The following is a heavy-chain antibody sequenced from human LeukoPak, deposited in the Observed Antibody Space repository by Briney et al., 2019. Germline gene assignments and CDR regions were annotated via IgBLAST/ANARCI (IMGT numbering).Heavy chain of an antibody. Sequence: GGSLRLSCAASGFTFSSYSMNWVRQAPGKGLEWVSSISGSGGSTYYADSVKGRFTISRDNSKNTLYLQMNSLRAEDTAVYYCAKDLLRYFDWLGGGWGQGTLVTVSS. CDR2: ISGSGGST. CDR1: GFTFSSYS. J-gene: IGHJ4*02. CDR3: AKDLLRYFDWLGGG. V-gene: IGHV3-23*01. D-gene: IGHD3-9*01.